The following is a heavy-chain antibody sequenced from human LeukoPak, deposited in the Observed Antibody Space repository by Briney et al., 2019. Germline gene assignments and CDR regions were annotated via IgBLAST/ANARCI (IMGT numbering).Heavy chain of an antibody. CDR1: GFHFSDYS. CDR2: FDDRNGAAST. J-gene: IGHJ4*02. CDR3: AKGPPYCSSTSCSLFDS. Sequence: GMSLRLSCEVSGFHFSDYSMNWVRQAPGKGLEWISYFDDRNGAASTSYADSVKGRFIISRDAAKNSLFLQMNSLTAEDTAVYYCAKGPPYCSSTSCSLFDSWGQGTLVTVSS. V-gene: IGHV3-48*04. D-gene: IGHD2-2*01.